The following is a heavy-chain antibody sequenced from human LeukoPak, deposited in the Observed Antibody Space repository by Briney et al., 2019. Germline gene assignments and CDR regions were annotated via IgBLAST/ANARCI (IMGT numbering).Heavy chain of an antibody. J-gene: IGHJ4*02. D-gene: IGHD6-6*01. Sequence: GGSLRLSCAASGFTFSNSWMYWVRQTPDKGLVWVSRIKYDGSSTVYADSVKGRFTISRDNAKNTLDLQMNSLRAEDTAVYYCARGGPYSSSSLDYWAREPWSPSPQ. V-gene: IGHV3-74*01. CDR3: ARGGPYSSSSLDY. CDR2: IKYDGSST. CDR1: GFTFSNSW.